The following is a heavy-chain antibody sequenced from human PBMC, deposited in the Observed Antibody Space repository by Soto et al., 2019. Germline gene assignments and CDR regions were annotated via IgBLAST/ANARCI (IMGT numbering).Heavy chain of an antibody. CDR2: IYPGDSDT. J-gene: IGHJ6*02. V-gene: IGHV5-51*01. D-gene: IGHD1-1*01. CDR3: AGWRTTGTGDYYYGMDV. CDR1: GYSFTSYW. Sequence: PGESLKISCKGSGYSFTSYWIGWVRQMPGKGLEWMGIIYPGDSDTRYSPSFQGQVTISADKSISTAYLQWSSLKASDTAVYYCAGWRTTGTGDYYYGMDVWGQGTTVTVSS.